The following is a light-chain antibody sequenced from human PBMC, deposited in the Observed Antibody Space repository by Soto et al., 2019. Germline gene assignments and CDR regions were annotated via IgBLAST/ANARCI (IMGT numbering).Light chain of an antibody. Sequence: QSALTQPASVSGSPGQSITISCTGTSSDVGRYKLVSWYQQHPGKAPKLMIYDVSNRPSGVSNRFSGSKSGNTASLTISGLQAVDEADYYCSSYTTSTTLIFGGGTKVTVL. V-gene: IGLV2-14*03. CDR1: SSDVGRYKL. CDR2: DVS. J-gene: IGLJ2*01. CDR3: SSYTTSTTLI.